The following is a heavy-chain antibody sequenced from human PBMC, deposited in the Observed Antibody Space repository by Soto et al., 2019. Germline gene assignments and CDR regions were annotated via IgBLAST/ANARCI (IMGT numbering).Heavy chain of an antibody. V-gene: IGHV1-46*01. D-gene: IGHD3-22*01. Sequence: ASVKVSCKASGYTFTSYYMHWVRQAPGQGLEWMGIINPSGGSTSYAQKFQGRVTMTRDTSTSTVYMELSSLRSEDTAVYYCAGKYYYDSSAGAFDIWGQGTMVTVSS. J-gene: IGHJ3*02. CDR3: AGKYYYDSSAGAFDI. CDR1: GYTFTSYY. CDR2: INPSGGST.